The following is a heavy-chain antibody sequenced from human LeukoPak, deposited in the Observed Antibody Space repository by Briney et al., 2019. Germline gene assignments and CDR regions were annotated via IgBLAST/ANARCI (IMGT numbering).Heavy chain of an antibody. J-gene: IGHJ4*02. V-gene: IGHV3-33*01. CDR1: GFTFSNYG. CDR2: IWYDGNNK. D-gene: IGHD2-15*01. Sequence: QPGRSLRLSCAASGFTFSNYGMHWVRQAPGKGLEWVALIWYDGNNKYYADSVKGRFTISRDNSKNTLYLQLNSLRAEDTAVYYCARQHCSGGDCYFFDWGQGTLVTVSS. CDR3: ARQHCSGGDCYFFD.